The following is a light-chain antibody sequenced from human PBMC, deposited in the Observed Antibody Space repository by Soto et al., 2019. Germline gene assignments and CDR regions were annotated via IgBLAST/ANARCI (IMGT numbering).Light chain of an antibody. CDR3: QAYDNTLRGVV. CDR1: SSNIGAGYD. V-gene: IGLV1-40*01. CDR2: GNS. Sequence: QSVLTQPPSVSGAPGQRVTISCTGSSSNIGAGYDVHWYLHLPGTAPKLLIFGNSHRPSGVPDRFSASKSGTSASLAITGLQGEDGADYYCQAYDNTLRGVVFGGGTKVTVL. J-gene: IGLJ2*01.